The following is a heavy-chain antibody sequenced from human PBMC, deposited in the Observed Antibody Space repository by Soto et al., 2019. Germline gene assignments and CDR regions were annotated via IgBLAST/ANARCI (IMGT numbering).Heavy chain of an antibody. D-gene: IGHD3-9*01. J-gene: IGHJ4*02. CDR1: VYSFTSYG. V-gene: IGHV1-18*01. Sequence: AAVKVASKVSVYSFTSYGNSWVRQAPGQGLEWMGWISAYNGNTNYAQKLQGRVTMTTDTSTSTAYMELRSLRSDDTAVYYCARDKPPSDDILTGYIYYFDYWGQGTLVTVSS. CDR2: ISAYNGNT. CDR3: ARDKPPSDDILTGYIYYFDY.